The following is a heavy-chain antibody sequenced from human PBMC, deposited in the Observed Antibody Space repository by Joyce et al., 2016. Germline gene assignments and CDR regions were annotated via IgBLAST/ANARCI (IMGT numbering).Heavy chain of an antibody. CDR3: ARAPMPPYAFDV. V-gene: IGHV1-2*06. Sequence: QAHLVQSGAEVKKPGASVKVSCKASGYSFSDSYIHWLRQAPGQGLQWMGRINPDSGHTNYGEKFQGRVTLTRDATIDTVYMEFSRLRSDDTAVYFGARAPMPPYAFDVWGQGTLVTVSA. CDR2: INPDSGHT. D-gene: IGHD2-2*01. CDR1: GYSFSDSY. J-gene: IGHJ3*01.